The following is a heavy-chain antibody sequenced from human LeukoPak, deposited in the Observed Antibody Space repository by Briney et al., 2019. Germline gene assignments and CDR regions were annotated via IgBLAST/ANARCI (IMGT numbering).Heavy chain of an antibody. J-gene: IGHJ6*02. CDR3: ARADIVVVLAAGYYYYGMDV. D-gene: IGHD2-2*01. Sequence: NPSETLSLTCTVSGGSISSYYWSWIRQPAGKGLEWIGRIYTSGSTNYNPSLKSRVTMSVDTSKNQFSLKLSSVTAADTAVYYCARADIVVVLAAGYYYYGMDVWGQGTTVTVSS. CDR2: IYTSGST. CDR1: GGSISSYY. V-gene: IGHV4-4*07.